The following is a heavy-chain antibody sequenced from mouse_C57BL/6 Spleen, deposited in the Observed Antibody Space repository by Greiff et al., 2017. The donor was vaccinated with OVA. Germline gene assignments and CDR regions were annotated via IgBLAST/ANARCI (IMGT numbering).Heavy chain of an antibody. CDR1: GFSLSTSGMG. CDR2: IYWDDDK. Sequence: QVQLKESGPGILQSSQTLSLTCSFSGFSLSTSGMGVSWIRQPSGKGLEWLAHIYWDDDKRYNPSLKSRLTISKDTSRNQVFLKVTSVDTADTATYYCARSGYYYGSSETYFDYWGQGTTLTVSS. J-gene: IGHJ2*01. D-gene: IGHD1-1*01. CDR3: ARSGYYYGSSETYFDY. V-gene: IGHV8-12*01.